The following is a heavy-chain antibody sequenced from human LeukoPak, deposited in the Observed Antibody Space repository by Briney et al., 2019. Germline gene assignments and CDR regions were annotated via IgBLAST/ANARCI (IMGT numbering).Heavy chain of an antibody. CDR2: ISAYNGNT. Sequence: GASVKVSCKASGYIXISYGISWVRQAPGQGLEWMGWISAYNGNTKYAQKLQGRVTMTTDTSTSTAYMELRSLRSDDTAVYYCARDVRGIVGMDYFDYWGQGTLVTVSS. CDR1: GYIXISYG. J-gene: IGHJ4*02. CDR3: ARDVRGIVGMDYFDY. D-gene: IGHD3-22*01. V-gene: IGHV1-18*01.